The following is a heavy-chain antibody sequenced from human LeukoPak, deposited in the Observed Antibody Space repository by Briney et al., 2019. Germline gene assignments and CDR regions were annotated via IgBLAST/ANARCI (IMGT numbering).Heavy chain of an antibody. CDR2: INAGNGNT. D-gene: IGHD3-22*01. CDR1: GYTFTSYA. CDR3: ARAYSDKLYYYDSSGYHLDE. Sequence: GASVKVSCKASGYTFTSYAMHWVRQAPGQRLEWMGWINAGNGNTKYSQEFQGRVTITRDTSASTAYMELSSLRSEDMAVYYCARAYSDKLYYYDSSGYHLDEWGQGTLVTVSS. J-gene: IGHJ4*02. V-gene: IGHV1-3*03.